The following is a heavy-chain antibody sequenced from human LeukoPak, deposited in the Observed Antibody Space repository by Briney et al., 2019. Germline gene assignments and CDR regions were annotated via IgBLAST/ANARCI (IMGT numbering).Heavy chain of an antibody. D-gene: IGHD3-22*01. CDR3: ARGPTTHYYDRSGFYYVSDY. CDR1: GGSFSGYY. J-gene: IGHJ4*02. CDR2: INHSGST. V-gene: IGHV4-34*01. Sequence: KSSETLSLTCAVYGGSFSGYYGSWIRQPPGKGLEWIGEINHSGSTNYNPSLKSRVTISVDTSKNQFSLKLSSVTAADTAVYFCARGPTTHYYDRSGFYYVSDYWGQGTLVTVSS.